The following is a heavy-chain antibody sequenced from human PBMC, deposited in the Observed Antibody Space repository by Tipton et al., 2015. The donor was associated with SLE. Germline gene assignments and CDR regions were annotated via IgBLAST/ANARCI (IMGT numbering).Heavy chain of an antibody. CDR3: AKVCCRGAFDI. D-gene: IGHD2-15*01. CDR1: GFTVSSNY. J-gene: IGHJ3*02. Sequence: GSLRLSCAASGFTVSSNYINWVRQAPGKGLEWVSVIYSDGSTYYADSVKGRFTISRDNSKNTLYLQMNSLRAEDTAVYYCAKVCCRGAFDIWGEGTMVTVSS. CDR2: IYSDGST. V-gene: IGHV3-66*01.